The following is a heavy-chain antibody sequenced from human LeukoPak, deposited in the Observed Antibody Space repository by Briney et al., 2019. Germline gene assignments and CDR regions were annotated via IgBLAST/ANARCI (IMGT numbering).Heavy chain of an antibody. Sequence: GASVKVSCKASGYTFTGYYMHWVRQAPGQGLEWMGWINPNSGGTNYAQKFQGRVTPTRDTSTSTVYMELSSLRSEDTAVYYCARDQTYGDYGGIPDYWGQGTLVTVSS. CDR1: GYTFTGYY. CDR3: ARDQTYGDYGGIPDY. J-gene: IGHJ4*02. D-gene: IGHD4-17*01. V-gene: IGHV1-2*02. CDR2: INPNSGGT.